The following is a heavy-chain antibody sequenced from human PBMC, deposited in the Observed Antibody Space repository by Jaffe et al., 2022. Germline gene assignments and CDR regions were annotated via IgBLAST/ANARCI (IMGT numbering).Heavy chain of an antibody. J-gene: IGHJ3*02. Sequence: EVQLVESGGGLVKPGGSLRLSCAASGFTFSNAWMSWVRQAPGKGLEWVGRIKSKTDGGTTDYAAPVKGRFTISRDDSKNTLYLQMNSLKTEDTAVYYCTTGYRSSGWYLDAFDIWGQGTMVTVSS. CDR3: TTGYRSSGWYLDAFDI. CDR2: IKSKTDGGTT. V-gene: IGHV3-15*01. D-gene: IGHD6-19*01. CDR1: GFTFSNAW.